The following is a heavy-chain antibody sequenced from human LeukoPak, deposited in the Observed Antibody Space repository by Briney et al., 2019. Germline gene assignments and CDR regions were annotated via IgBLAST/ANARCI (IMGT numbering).Heavy chain of an antibody. Sequence: PGRSLRLSCAASGFTYSHFGMHWVRQAPGEGLEWVAVIWSDGTEKYYGDAVKGRFTISRDNSRNTLYLQMNSLRDDDTAVYYCAKDAQRGFDYSNSLEYWGQGTLVTVSS. CDR2: IWSDGTEK. J-gene: IGHJ4*02. CDR1: GFTYSHFG. D-gene: IGHD4-11*01. CDR3: AKDAQRGFDYSNSLEY. V-gene: IGHV3-33*06.